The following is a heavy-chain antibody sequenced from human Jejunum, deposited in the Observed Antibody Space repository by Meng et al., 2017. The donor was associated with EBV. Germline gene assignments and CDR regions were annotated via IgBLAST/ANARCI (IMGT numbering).Heavy chain of an antibody. V-gene: IGHV2-5*02. CDR2: IYGGDDK. CDR1: GFSLSTSAVG. Sequence: LKESGPTLVKPTQTLTLTCTFSGFSLSTSAVGVGWIRQPPEKALEWLALIYGGDDKHYSPSLKSRLTITMDTSKNQVVLTMIDMDPVDTATYYCAHRVRDTVNFDYWGQGTLVTVSS. CDR3: AHRVRDTVNFDY. D-gene: IGHD3-22*01. J-gene: IGHJ4*02.